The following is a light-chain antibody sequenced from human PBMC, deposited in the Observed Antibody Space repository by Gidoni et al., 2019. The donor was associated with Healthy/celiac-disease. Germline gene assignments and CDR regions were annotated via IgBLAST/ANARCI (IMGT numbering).Light chain of an antibody. CDR2: DAS. J-gene: IGKJ2*01. CDR3: QQYDNLPLMYT. Sequence: DIQMPPSPSSLSASVGDRVTITCQASQDISNYLNWYQQKPGKAPKLLIYDASNLETGVPSRFSGSGSGTDFTFTISSLQPEDIATYYCQQYDNLPLMYTFGQGTKLESK. V-gene: IGKV1-33*01. CDR1: QDISNY.